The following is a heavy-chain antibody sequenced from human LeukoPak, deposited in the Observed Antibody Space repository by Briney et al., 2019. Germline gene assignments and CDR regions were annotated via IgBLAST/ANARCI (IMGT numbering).Heavy chain of an antibody. D-gene: IGHD5-12*01. CDR1: GGSISSSSYY. Sequence: SETLSLTCTVSGGSISSSSYYWDWIRQPPGKGLEWIGSIYYSGSTYYNPSLKSRVTISVDTSKNQFSLKLSSVTAADTAVYYCARHVGNSGYAPFDYWGQGTLVTVSS. J-gene: IGHJ4*02. CDR3: ARHVGNSGYAPFDY. V-gene: IGHV4-39*01. CDR2: IYYSGST.